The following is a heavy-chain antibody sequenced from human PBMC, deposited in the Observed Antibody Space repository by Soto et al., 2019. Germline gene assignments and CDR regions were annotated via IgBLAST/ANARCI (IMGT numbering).Heavy chain of an antibody. CDR3: ARGLITMVRGVILGAFDI. D-gene: IGHD3-10*01. J-gene: IGHJ3*02. V-gene: IGHV4-59*01. CDR2: IYYSGST. Sequence: SETLSLTCTVSGGSISSYYWSWIRQPPGKRLEWIGYIYYSGSTNYNPSHKSRVTISVDTSKNQFSLKLSSVTAADTAVYYCARGLITMVRGVILGAFDIWGQGTMVTVSS. CDR1: GGSISSYY.